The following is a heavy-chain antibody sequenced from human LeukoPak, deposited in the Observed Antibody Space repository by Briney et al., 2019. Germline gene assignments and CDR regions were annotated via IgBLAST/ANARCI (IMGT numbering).Heavy chain of an antibody. CDR1: GGSISSGGYY. CDR2: IYYSGST. J-gene: IGHJ6*02. V-gene: IGHV4-31*03. CDR3: ARDLGYCSSTSCYYYYGMDV. Sequence: SETLSLTCTVSGGSISSGGYYWSWIRQHPGKGLEWIGYIYYSGSTYYNPSLKSRVTISVDTSKNQFSLKLSSVTAAATAVYYCARDLGYCSSTSCYYYYGMDVWGQGTTVTVSS. D-gene: IGHD2-2*01.